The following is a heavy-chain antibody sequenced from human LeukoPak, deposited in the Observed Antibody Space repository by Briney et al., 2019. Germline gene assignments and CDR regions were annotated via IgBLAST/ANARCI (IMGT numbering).Heavy chain of an antibody. V-gene: IGHV4-34*01. J-gene: IGHJ6*02. CDR3: AREPQVRYGMDV. D-gene: IGHD4-23*01. CDR2: INHSGNT. CDR1: GGSFSGYY. Sequence: SETLSLTCAAYGGSFSGYYWSWIRQPPGKGLEWIGEINHSGNTNYNPSLKSRVTISVDTSKNQFSLKLSSVTAADTAVYYCAREPQVRYGMDVWGQGATVTVSS.